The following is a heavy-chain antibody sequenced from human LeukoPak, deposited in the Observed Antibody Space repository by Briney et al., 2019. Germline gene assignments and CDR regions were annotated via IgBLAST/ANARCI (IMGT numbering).Heavy chain of an antibody. CDR1: GFTFSSYG. V-gene: IGHV3-33*01. CDR2: IWYDGSNK. J-gene: IGHJ3*01. CDR3: ARVIAYYGTSGLNDAFDV. Sequence: PGGSLRLSCAASGFTFSSYGMHWVRQAPGKGLEWVAVIWYDGSNKYYADSVKGRFTISRDNSKNTLYLQVNSLRAEDTAVFYCARVIAYYGTSGLNDAFDVWGQGTMVTVSS. D-gene: IGHD3-22*01.